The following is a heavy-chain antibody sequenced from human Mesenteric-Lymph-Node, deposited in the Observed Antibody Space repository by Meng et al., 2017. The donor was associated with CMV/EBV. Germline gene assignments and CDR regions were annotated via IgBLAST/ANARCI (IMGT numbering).Heavy chain of an antibody. V-gene: IGHV4-59*01. J-gene: IGHJ4*02. CDR2: IYYSGST. Sequence: SETLSLTCTVSGGSISSYYWSWIRQPPGKGLEWIGYIYYSGSTNYNPSLKSRVTISVDTSKNQFSLKLSSVTAADTAVYYCARGRYCSSTSCFPVEYWGQGALVTVSS. D-gene: IGHD2-2*01. CDR1: GGSISSYY. CDR3: ARGRYCSSTSCFPVEY.